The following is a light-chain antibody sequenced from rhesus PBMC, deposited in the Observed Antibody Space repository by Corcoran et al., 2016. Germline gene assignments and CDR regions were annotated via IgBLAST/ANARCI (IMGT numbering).Light chain of an antibody. V-gene: IGKV1-22*01. CDR2: KAS. CDR3: LQYSSSPFT. Sequence: DIQMTQSPSSLSASVGDTVTITCRASQSISSWLDWYQQKQGKAPKLMIYKASSLQSGVPSRFIGSGSGTDFTLTISSLQPEDFATYYCLQYSSSPFTFGPGTKLDIK. CDR1: QSISSW. J-gene: IGKJ3*01.